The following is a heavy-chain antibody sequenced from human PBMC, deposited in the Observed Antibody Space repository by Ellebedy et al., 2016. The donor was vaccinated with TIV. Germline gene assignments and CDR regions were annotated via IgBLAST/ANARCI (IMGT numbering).Heavy chain of an antibody. CDR1: GGSISSFH. CDR2: IFYSGSP. J-gene: IGHJ4*02. D-gene: IGHD3-10*01. V-gene: IGHV4-59*01. CDR3: ARYYYGSGSYYGAFDY. Sequence: SETLSLTCTVSGGSISSFHWSWIRQPPGEGLEWIGYIFYSGSPNYNPSLKSRVTISVDTSKNQFSLRLSSVTAADTAVYYCARYYYGSGSYYGAFDYWGQGTLVTVSS.